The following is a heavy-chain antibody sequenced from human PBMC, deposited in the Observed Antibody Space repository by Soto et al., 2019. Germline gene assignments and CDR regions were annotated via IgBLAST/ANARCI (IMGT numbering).Heavy chain of an antibody. D-gene: IGHD7-27*01. CDR1: GGSISNHY. CDR2: IYYNGNT. CDR3: ARSNWYSEY. J-gene: IGHJ4*02. V-gene: IGHV4-59*11. Sequence: QVQLQASGPGLVKPSETLSLTCTVSGGSISNHYWSWSRQPPGKGLEWIGDIYYNGNTNYNPYLKSRVTMSVDTSKNQFSLKLSSVTAADTAVYYCARSNWYSEYWGQGTLVTVSS.